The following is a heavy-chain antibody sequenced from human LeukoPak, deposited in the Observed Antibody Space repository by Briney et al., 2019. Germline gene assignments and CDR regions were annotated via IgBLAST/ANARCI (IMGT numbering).Heavy chain of an antibody. CDR2: IHPGDSDT. V-gene: IGHV5-51*01. J-gene: IGHJ4*02. Sequence: GESLKISCKGSGYSLTSYWIGWVRQMPGKGLEWMGMIHPGDSDTRYSPSFQGQVTISADKSISTAYLQWSSLKASDTAMYYRARRHSSGYYQDNWGQGTLVTVSS. D-gene: IGHD3-22*01. CDR1: GYSLTSYW. CDR3: ARRHSSGYYQDN.